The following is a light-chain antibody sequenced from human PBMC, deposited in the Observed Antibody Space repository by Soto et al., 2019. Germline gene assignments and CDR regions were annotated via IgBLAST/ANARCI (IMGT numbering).Light chain of an antibody. CDR1: SSDIGGSDY. J-gene: IGLJ3*02. CDR3: SSYVTSGTLV. Sequence: QSALTQAASVSGSPGQSITISCTGTSSDIGGSDYVSWYQKHPGKAPKVIIYEVSDRPSGVSDRFSGSKSGNTASLTISELQAEDEADYYCSSYVTSGTLVFGGGTKLTVL. CDR2: EVS. V-gene: IGLV2-14*01.